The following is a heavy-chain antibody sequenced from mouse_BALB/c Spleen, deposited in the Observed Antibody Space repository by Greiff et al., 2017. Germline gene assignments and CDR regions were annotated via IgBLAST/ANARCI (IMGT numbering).Heavy chain of an antibody. D-gene: IGHD2-14*01. CDR1: GYTFTSYY. Sequence: QVQLQQSGAELVKPGASVKLSCKASGYTFTSYYMYWVKQRPGQGLEWIGEINPSNGGTNFNEKFKSKATLTVDKSSSTAYMQLSSLTSEDSAVYYCTRSGIYYRYGDAMDYWGQGTSGTVSS. CDR3: TRSGIYYRYGDAMDY. V-gene: IGHV1S81*02. J-gene: IGHJ4*01. CDR2: INPSNGGT.